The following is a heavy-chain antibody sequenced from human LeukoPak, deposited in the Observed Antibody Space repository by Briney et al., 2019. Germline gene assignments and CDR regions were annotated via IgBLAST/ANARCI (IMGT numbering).Heavy chain of an antibody. V-gene: IGHV4-59*01. D-gene: IGHD4-17*01. CDR2: IYYSGST. J-gene: IGHJ4*02. CDR3: ARDQGTVTTGGFDY. Sequence: PSETLSLTCTVSGGSISSYYWSWIRQPPGKGLEWIGYIYYSGSTNYNPSLKSRVTISVDTSKNQSSLKLSSVTAADTAVYYCARDQGTVTTGGFDYWGQGTLVTVSS. CDR1: GGSISSYY.